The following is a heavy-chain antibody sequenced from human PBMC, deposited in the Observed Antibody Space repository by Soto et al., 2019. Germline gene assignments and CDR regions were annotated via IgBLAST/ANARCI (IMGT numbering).Heavy chain of an antibody. J-gene: IGHJ5*02. CDR1: GGSVSSNSYS. CDR2: IYSSENT. CDR3: ARQPSP. Sequence: PSETLSLTCTVSGGSVSSNSYSWGWIRQSPGKGLEWIGTIYSSENTYYNPSLVSRVTISVDTSMNEFSLRLSSVTAADTAVYYCARQPSPWGQGTLVTVSS. V-gene: IGHV4-39*01.